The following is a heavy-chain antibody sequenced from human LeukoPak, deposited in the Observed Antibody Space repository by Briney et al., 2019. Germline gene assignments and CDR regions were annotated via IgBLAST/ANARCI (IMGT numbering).Heavy chain of an antibody. Sequence: GGSLRLSCAASGFTYDDYAMHWVRQAPGKGLEWVSGISWNSGSIGYADSVKGRFTISRDDAKNSLYLQMNSLRAKDTAVYYCAKGDAYCGGDCYPDWGQGTLVTVSS. D-gene: IGHD2-21*02. CDR2: ISWNSGSI. CDR1: GFTYDDYA. V-gene: IGHV3-9*01. J-gene: IGHJ4*02. CDR3: AKGDAYCGGDCYPD.